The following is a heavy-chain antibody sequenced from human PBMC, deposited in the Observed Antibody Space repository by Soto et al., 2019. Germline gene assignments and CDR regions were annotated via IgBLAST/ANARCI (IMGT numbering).Heavy chain of an antibody. V-gene: IGHV4-39*01. CDR3: ARLRGSYPRLYFDY. Sequence: QLQLQESGPGLVKPSETLSLTCTVSGGSISSSSYYWGWIRQPPGKGLEWIGSIYYSGSTYYNPSLKSRVPISVDTSKNQFSLKLSSVTAADTAVYYCARLRGSYPRLYFDYWGQGTLVTVSS. CDR2: IYYSGST. CDR1: GGSISSSSYY. J-gene: IGHJ4*02. D-gene: IGHD1-26*01.